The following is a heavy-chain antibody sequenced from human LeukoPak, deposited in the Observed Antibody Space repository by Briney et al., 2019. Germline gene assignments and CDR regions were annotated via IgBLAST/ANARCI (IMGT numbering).Heavy chain of an antibody. CDR2: ISSSRSYI. Sequence: GGSLRLSCAASGFTFSSYSMNWVRQAPGKGLEWVSSISSSRSYIYYADSVKGRFTISRDNAKNSLYLQMNSLRAEDTAVYYCAREWPVVVAATRQDAFDIWGQGTMVTVSS. J-gene: IGHJ3*02. V-gene: IGHV3-21*01. CDR3: AREWPVVVAATRQDAFDI. CDR1: GFTFSSYS. D-gene: IGHD2-15*01.